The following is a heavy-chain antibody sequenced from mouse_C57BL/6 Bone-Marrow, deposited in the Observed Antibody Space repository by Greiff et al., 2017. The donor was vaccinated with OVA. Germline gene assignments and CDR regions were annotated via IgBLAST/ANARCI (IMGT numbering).Heavy chain of an antibody. CDR3: SSSIYYVTPYYFAY. CDR2: ISSGSSTI. D-gene: IGHD2-1*01. CDR1: GFTFSDYG. Sequence: DVMLVESGGGLVQPGGSLKLSCAASGFTFSDYGMHWVRQAPEKGLEWVAYISSGSSTIYYADTVKGRFTISRDNAKNTLFLQMTSLRSEDPAMSYCSSSIYYVTPYYFAYWGQGTPLTVSS. V-gene: IGHV5-17*01. J-gene: IGHJ2*01.